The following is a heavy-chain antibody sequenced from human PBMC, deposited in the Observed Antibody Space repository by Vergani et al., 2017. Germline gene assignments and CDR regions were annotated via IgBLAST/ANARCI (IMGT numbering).Heavy chain of an antibody. CDR1: GFTFSDYY. J-gene: IGHJ6*02. V-gene: IGHV3-11*04. CDR3: ARVDDCSSTSCYVGYYYYGMDV. Sequence: QVQLVESGGGLVKPGGSLRLSCAASGFTFSDYYMSWIRQAPGKGLEWVSYISSSGSTIYYADSVKGRFTISRDNAKNSLYLQMNSLRAEDTAVYYRARVDDCSSTSCYVGYYYYGMDVWGQGTTVTVSS. D-gene: IGHD2-2*01. CDR2: ISSSGSTI.